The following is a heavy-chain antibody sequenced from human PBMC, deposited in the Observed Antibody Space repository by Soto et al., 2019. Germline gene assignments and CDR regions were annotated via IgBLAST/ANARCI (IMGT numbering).Heavy chain of an antibody. CDR1: GGSISSSSYY. CDR3: ARLQDEYGSGSYFLFDY. CDR2: IYYSGST. D-gene: IGHD3-10*01. V-gene: IGHV4-39*01. J-gene: IGHJ4*02. Sequence: SETLSLTCTVSGGSISSSSYYWGWIRQPPGKGLEWIGSIYYSGSTYYNPSLKSRVTISVDTSKNQFSLKLSSVTAADTAVYYCARLQDEYGSGSYFLFDYWGQGTLVTVSS.